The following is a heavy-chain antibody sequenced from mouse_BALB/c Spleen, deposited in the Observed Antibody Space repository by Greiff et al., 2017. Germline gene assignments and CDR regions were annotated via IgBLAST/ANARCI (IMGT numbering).Heavy chain of an antibody. Sequence: VKLMESGPGLVAPSQSLSITCTVSGFSLTSYGVHWVRQPPGKGLEWLGVIWAGGSTNYNSALMSRLSISKDNSKSQVFLKMNSLQTDDTAMYYCAREGYYGSSPWFAYWGQGTLVTVSA. CDR2: IWAGGST. V-gene: IGHV2-9*02. CDR3: AREGYYGSSPWFAY. D-gene: IGHD1-1*01. CDR1: GFSLTSYG. J-gene: IGHJ3*01.